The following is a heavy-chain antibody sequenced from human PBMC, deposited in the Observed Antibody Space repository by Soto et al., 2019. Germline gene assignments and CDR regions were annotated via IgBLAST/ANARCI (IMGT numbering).Heavy chain of an antibody. CDR1: GASISGFY. CDR2: IYATGTT. CDR3: SGGSCLYYFDY. Sequence: PSETLSLTCTVSGASISGFYWSWIRKSAGKGLEWIGRIYATGTTDYNPSLKSRVMMSVDTSKKQFSLKLRSVTAADTAVYYCSGGSCLYYFDYWGQG. J-gene: IGHJ4*02. D-gene: IGHD2-15*01. V-gene: IGHV4-4*07.